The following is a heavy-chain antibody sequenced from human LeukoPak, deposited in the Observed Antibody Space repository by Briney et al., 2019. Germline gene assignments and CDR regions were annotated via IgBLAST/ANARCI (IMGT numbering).Heavy chain of an antibody. Sequence: GGSLRLSCAASGFTFSSYGMHWVRQAPGKGLEWVAFIRYDGSNKYYADSVKGRFTISRDNSKNTLYLQMNSLRAEDTAVYYCAKEHYGSGILNWFDPWGQGTLVTVSS. CDR1: GFTFSSYG. D-gene: IGHD3-10*01. CDR3: AKEHYGSGILNWFDP. CDR2: IRYDGSNK. V-gene: IGHV3-30*02. J-gene: IGHJ5*02.